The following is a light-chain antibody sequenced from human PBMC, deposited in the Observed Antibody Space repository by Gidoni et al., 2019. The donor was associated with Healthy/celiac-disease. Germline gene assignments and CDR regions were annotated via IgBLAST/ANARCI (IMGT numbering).Light chain of an antibody. Sequence: EIVMTQSTATLSVSPGARATLSCRASQSVSSNLAWYQQKPGQAPRLLIYGSSARATGIPARFSGSGSGTEFTLTISSLQSEDFAVYYCQQYNNWPRMYTFGQGTKLEIK. CDR1: QSVSSN. V-gene: IGKV3-15*01. CDR3: QQYNNWPRMYT. J-gene: IGKJ2*01. CDR2: GSS.